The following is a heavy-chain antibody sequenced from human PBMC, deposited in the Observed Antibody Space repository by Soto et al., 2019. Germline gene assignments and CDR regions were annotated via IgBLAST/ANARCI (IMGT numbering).Heavy chain of an antibody. CDR3: VKQAHGLDGVAFDY. J-gene: IGHJ4*02. Sequence: GGSRSLSCSASGFLFGESTRYLVRQVPGKGLEAISAVSTSGRSTYYADSVKDRFTISRDNSKNTLFLQMGSLRPEDTAIYYCVKQAHGLDGVAFDYWGQGTQVTVSS. CDR2: VSTSGRST. CDR1: GFLFGEST. D-gene: IGHD2-15*01. V-gene: IGHV3-64D*06.